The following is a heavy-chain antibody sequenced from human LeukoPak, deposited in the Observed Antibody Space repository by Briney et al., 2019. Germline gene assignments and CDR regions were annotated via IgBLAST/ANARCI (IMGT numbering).Heavy chain of an antibody. CDR3: ARSPSSSGYYPTRRKKRYYFDY. D-gene: IGHD3-22*01. J-gene: IGHJ4*02. CDR1: GGSFSGYY. Sequence: PSETLSLTCAVYGGSFSGYYWGWIRQPPGKGLEWIGEINHSGSTNYNPSLKSRVTISVDTSKNQFSLKLSSVTAADTAVYYCARSPSSSGYYPTRRKKRYYFDYWGQGTLVTVSS. V-gene: IGHV4-34*01. CDR2: INHSGST.